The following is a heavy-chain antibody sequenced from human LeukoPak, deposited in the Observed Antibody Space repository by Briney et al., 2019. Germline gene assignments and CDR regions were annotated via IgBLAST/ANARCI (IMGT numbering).Heavy chain of an antibody. J-gene: IGHJ6*03. D-gene: IGHD2-8*01. CDR1: GGSISSSSYY. CDR2: IYYSGST. Sequence: SSETLSLTCTVSGGSISSSSYYWGWIRQPPGKGLGWIGSIYYSGSTYYNPSLKSRVTISVDTSKNQFSLKLSSVTAADTAVYYCARELGYCTNGVCWGNDYYYYRDVWGKGTTVTVSS. V-gene: IGHV4-39*07. CDR3: ARELGYCTNGVCWGNDYYYYRDV.